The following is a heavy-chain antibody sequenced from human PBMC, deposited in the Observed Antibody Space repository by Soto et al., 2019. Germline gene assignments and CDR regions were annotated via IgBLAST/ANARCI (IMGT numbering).Heavy chain of an antibody. CDR2: ISSSSSTI. CDR3: TRDRDRSRMSYFDY. D-gene: IGHD2-15*01. Sequence: PGGSLRLSCAASGFTVSSKYMTWVRQAPGKGLEWISYISSSSSTIYYADSVKGRFTISRDNAKNSLYLQMNSLRDEDTAVYYCTRDRDRSRMSYFDYWGQGTLVTVSS. J-gene: IGHJ4*02. V-gene: IGHV3-48*02. CDR1: GFTVSSKY.